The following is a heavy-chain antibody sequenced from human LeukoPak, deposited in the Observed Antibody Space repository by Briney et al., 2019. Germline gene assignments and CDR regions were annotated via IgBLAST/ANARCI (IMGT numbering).Heavy chain of an antibody. Sequence: GGSLRLSCAASGFSFSDYWMSWVRQAPGKGLEWVAVISDDGSNKYYADSVKGRFTISRDNSKNTLYLQMNSLRAEDTAVYYCAREKYSTGYYYFDYWGQGTLVTVSS. D-gene: IGHD2-8*02. CDR2: ISDDGSNK. CDR1: GFSFSDYW. J-gene: IGHJ4*02. CDR3: AREKYSTGYYYFDY. V-gene: IGHV3-30*03.